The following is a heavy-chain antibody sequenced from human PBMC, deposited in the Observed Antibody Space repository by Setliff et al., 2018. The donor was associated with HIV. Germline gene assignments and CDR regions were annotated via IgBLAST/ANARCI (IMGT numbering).Heavy chain of an antibody. J-gene: IGHJ4*02. CDR2: IFHSAST. CDR3: ARRGAYGYDYFDY. V-gene: IGHV4-59*08. Sequence: PSETLSLTCTVSGDSISSYYWSWIRQPPGKGLEWIGSIFHSASTNYNPSLKSRVTISIDTSKNQFALKLTSVTAADTAVYYCARRGAYGYDYFDYWGPGMLVTVSS. CDR1: GDSISSYY. D-gene: IGHD5-12*01.